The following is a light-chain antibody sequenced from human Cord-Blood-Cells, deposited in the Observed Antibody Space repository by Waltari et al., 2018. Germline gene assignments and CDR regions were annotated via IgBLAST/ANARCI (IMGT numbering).Light chain of an antibody. Sequence: DIQMTQSPSSLSASVGDRATITCRASQSISSYLNWYQQKPGKAPKLLIYAASSLQSWVPSRFSGSGSGTDFTLTISSLQPEDFATYYCQQSYSTPRWTFGQGTKVEIK. J-gene: IGKJ1*01. V-gene: IGKV1-39*01. CDR1: QSISSY. CDR2: AAS. CDR3: QQSYSTPRWT.